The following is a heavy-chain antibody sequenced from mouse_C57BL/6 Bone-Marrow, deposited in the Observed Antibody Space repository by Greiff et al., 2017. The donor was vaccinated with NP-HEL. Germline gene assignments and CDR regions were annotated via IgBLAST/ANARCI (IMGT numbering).Heavy chain of an antibody. D-gene: IGHD2-10*01. CDR1: GYTFTDYE. J-gene: IGHJ3*01. V-gene: IGHV1-15*01. CDR2: IDPETGGT. CDR3: TSGLLRSFAY. Sequence: VQVVESGAELVRPGASVTLSCKASGYTFTDYEMHWVKQTPVHGLEWIGAIDPETGGTAYNQKFKGKAILTADKSSSTAYMELRSLTSEDSAVYYCTSGLLRSFAYWGQGTLVTVSA.